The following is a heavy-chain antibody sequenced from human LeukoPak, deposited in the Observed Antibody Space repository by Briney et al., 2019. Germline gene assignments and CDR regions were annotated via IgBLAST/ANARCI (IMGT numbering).Heavy chain of an antibody. Sequence: GGSLRLSCAASGFTFSSYSMNWVRRAPGKGLEWVSSIISSSSYIYCADSVKGRFTISRDNAKNSLYLQMNSLRAEDTAVYYCARERYYYYGMDVWGQGTTVTVSS. V-gene: IGHV3-21*01. CDR3: ARERYYYYGMDV. CDR1: GFTFSSYS. CDR2: IISSSSYI. J-gene: IGHJ6*01.